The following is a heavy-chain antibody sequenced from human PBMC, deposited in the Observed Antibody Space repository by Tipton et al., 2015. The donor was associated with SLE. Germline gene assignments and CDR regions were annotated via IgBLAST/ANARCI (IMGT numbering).Heavy chain of an antibody. V-gene: IGHV1-69*01. Sequence: QSGAEVKKPGSSVKVSCKASGGTFSNFAISWVRQAPGQGLEWMGEIIPIFGTPNSAQKFQGRVTITADEVTSTAYMELSSLRPEDPAVYYCARRRWLQLDWYFELWGRGILAPVPS. D-gene: IGHD5-24*01. J-gene: IGHJ2*01. CDR2: IIPIFGTP. CDR1: GGTFSNFA. CDR3: ARRRWLQLDWYFEL.